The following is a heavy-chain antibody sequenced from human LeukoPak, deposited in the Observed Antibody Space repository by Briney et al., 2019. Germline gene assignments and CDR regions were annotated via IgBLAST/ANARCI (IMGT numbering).Heavy chain of an antibody. D-gene: IGHD3-16*02. CDR3: AKVRNWGVIVIPHFDY. CDR2: ISGSGGST. CDR1: GFTFNNYA. Sequence: GGSLRLSCVASGFTFNNYAMSWVRQAPGKGLEWVSTISGSGGSTYYADSVKGRFTISRDNSKNTLYLQMNSLRAEDTAVYYCAKVRNWGVIVIPHFDYWGQGTLVTVSS. V-gene: IGHV3-23*01. J-gene: IGHJ4*02.